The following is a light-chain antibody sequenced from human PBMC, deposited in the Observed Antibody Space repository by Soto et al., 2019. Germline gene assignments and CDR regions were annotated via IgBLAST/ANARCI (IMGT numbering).Light chain of an antibody. CDR1: SSNIGSNY. CDR2: YNN. J-gene: IGLJ1*01. Sequence: QSVLTQPPSASGTPGQRVTISCSGRSSNIGSNYVYWYQQLPGTAPKLLIYYNNQRPSGVPDRFSGSKSGTSASLAISGLRSEDEADYYCATWYDSLSGYVFGTGTKLTVL. V-gene: IGLV1-47*02. CDR3: ATWYDSLSGYV.